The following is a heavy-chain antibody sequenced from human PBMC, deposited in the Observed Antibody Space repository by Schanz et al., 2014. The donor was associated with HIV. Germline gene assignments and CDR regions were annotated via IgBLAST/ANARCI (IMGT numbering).Heavy chain of an antibody. Sequence: EVQLVESGGGVVQPGRSLRLSCAAFGLTFDDYAMHWVRQVPEKGLEWVSGINWNSGRLGYADSVKGRFTISRDNAKDSLYLQMNSLRVEDTAVYYCARVKGAVDYWGQGTLVTVSS. V-gene: IGHV3-9*01. D-gene: IGHD3-3*01. CDR3: ARVKGAVDY. J-gene: IGHJ4*02. CDR1: GLTFDDYA. CDR2: INWNSGRL.